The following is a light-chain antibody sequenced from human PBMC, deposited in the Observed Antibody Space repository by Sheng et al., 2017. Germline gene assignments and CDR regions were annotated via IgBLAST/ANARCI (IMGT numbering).Light chain of an antibody. Sequence: EIVLTQSPGTLSLSPGERATLSCRASQSVSSSYLAWYQQKPGQAPRLLIYGASSRATGIPDRFSGSGSGTDFTLTISRLEPEDFAVYYCQPYALFGQGTKLEIK. J-gene: IGKJ2*01. CDR3: QPYAL. V-gene: IGKV3-20*01. CDR2: GAS. CDR1: QSVSSSY.